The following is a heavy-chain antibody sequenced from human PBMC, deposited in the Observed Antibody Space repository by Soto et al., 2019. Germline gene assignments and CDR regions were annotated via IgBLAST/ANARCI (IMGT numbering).Heavy chain of an antibody. CDR1: GYTFTGYF. J-gene: IGHJ5*02. D-gene: IGHD3-16*01. CDR3: ARVASLSARDWFDP. CDR2: INPNTGGT. V-gene: IGHV1-2*02. Sequence: QVQLVQSGAEVKKPGASVKVSCMASGYTFTGYFIHWVREVPGQGLEYMGWINPNTGGTDYAQKFQGRVTMTRDTSISTVFMEMKRLTADDTAVYYCARVASLSARDWFDPWGQGTLVTVSS.